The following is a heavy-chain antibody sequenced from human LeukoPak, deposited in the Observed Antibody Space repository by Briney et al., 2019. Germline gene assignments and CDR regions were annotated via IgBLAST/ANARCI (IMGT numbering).Heavy chain of an antibody. CDR2: INHSGST. J-gene: IGHJ4*02. Sequence: SETLSLTCAVYGGSFSGYYWSWIRQPPGKGLEWIGEINHSGSTNYNPSLKSRVTISVDTSKNQFSLKLSSVTAADTAVYYCARGGYTNYYGSGSYYKPSDYWGQGTLVTVSS. CDR3: ARGGYTNYYGSGSYYKPSDY. D-gene: IGHD3-10*01. V-gene: IGHV4-34*01. CDR1: GGSFSGYY.